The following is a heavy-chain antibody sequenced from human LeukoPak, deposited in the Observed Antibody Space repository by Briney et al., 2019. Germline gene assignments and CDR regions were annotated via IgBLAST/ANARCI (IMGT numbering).Heavy chain of an antibody. J-gene: IGHJ6*02. CDR3: ARLYDPKYYYYGMDV. D-gene: IGHD3-3*01. Sequence: ASVKVSCKASGYTFTSYAMHWVRQAPGQRLEWMGWINAGNGNTKYSQKFQGRVTITRDTSASTAYMELSSLRSEDTAVYYCARLYDPKYYYYGMDVWGQGTTATVSS. CDR1: GYTFTSYA. CDR2: INAGNGNT. V-gene: IGHV1-3*01.